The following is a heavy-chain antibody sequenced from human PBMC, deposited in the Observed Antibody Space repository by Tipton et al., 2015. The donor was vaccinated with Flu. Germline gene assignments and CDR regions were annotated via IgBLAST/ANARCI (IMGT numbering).Heavy chain of an antibody. V-gene: IGHV4-61*02. J-gene: IGHJ6*02. CDR3: ARGGYNYGYGKNYYYYGMDV. Sequence: TLSLTCTVSGGSISSGSYYWSWIRQPAGKGLEWIGRIYTSGSTNYNPSLKSRATISVDTSKNQFSLKLSSVTAADTAVYYCARGGYNYGYGKNYYYYGMDVWGQGTTVTVSS. D-gene: IGHD5-18*01. CDR1: GGSISSGSYY. CDR2: IYTSGST.